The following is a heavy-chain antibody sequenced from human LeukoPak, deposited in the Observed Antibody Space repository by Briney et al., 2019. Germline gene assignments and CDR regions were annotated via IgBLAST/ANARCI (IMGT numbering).Heavy chain of an antibody. Sequence: GASVKVTCKASGYTFTYYYMHWLRQAPGQRRDWMGWINPNSGGTNYAQMFQGRVTMTRDTSITTSYMELSRLTSDDTAVYYCAGDVTNWGGVDYWGQGTLVTVSS. CDR1: GYTFTYYY. J-gene: IGHJ4*02. CDR3: AGDVTNWGGVDY. D-gene: IGHD7-27*01. CDR2: INPNSGGT. V-gene: IGHV1-2*02.